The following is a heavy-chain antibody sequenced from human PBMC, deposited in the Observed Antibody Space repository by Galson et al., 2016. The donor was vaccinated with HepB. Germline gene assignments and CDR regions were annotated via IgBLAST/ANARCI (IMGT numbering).Heavy chain of an antibody. CDR3: ARDDRNYFGSGRYMGQYYFDY. V-gene: IGHV3-30*03. J-gene: IGHJ4*02. D-gene: IGHD3-10*01. CDR1: GFTFGCCG. Sequence: SLRLSCAASGFTFGCCGMHWVRQAPGKGLEWVAVISYDGSDKYYSDSVKGRFTISRDNSNNTLHLQMNSLRADDTAVYYCARDDRNYFGSGRYMGQYYFDYWGQGTLVTVSS. CDR2: ISYDGSDK.